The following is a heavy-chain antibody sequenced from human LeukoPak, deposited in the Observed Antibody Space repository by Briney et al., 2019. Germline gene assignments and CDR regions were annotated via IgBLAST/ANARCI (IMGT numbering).Heavy chain of an antibody. CDR1: GVSISSSNYY. J-gene: IGHJ5*02. V-gene: IGHV4-39*07. D-gene: IGHD1-26*01. Sequence: PSETLSLTCTVSGVSISSSNYYWGWIRQPPGKGLEWIGSIYYSGSTYYNPSLKSRVTISMDTSKNQFSLKLNSVTAADTAVYYCARSAEAWEPSEYWFDPWGQGTLVTVSS. CDR3: ARSAEAWEPSEYWFDP. CDR2: IYYSGST.